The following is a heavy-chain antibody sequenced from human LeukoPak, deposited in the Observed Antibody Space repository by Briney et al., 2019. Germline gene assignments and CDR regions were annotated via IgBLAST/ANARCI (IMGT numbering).Heavy chain of an antibody. J-gene: IGHJ4*02. D-gene: IGHD3-22*01. V-gene: IGHV4-38-2*02. CDR2: FYHSGST. Sequence: SETLSLTCTVSGYSISSGYYWGWIRQPPGKGLEWIGGFYHSGSTYYNPSLKSRVTISADTSKNQFSLKLSSVTAADTAVYYCARGGWNKFDYWGQGTLVTVSS. CDR1: GYSISSGYY. CDR3: ARGGWNKFDY.